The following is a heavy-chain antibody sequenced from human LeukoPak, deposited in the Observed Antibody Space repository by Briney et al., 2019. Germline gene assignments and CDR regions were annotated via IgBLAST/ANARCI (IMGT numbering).Heavy chain of an antibody. CDR1: GGSFSGYY. CDR3: ARGQKRITIFGVVIIPFGY. CDR2: INHSGST. V-gene: IGHV4-34*01. D-gene: IGHD3-3*01. J-gene: IGHJ4*02. Sequence: SETLSLTCAVSGGSFSGYYWSWIRQPPGKGLEWIGEINHSGSTNYNPSLKSRVAISVYTSKNQFSLKVSSVTAADTAVYYCARGQKRITIFGVVIIPFGYWGQGTLVTVSS.